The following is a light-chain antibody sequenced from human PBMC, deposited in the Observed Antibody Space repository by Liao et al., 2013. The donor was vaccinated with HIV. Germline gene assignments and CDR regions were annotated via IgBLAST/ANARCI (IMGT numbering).Light chain of an antibody. V-gene: IGLV3-21*04. J-gene: IGLJ3*02. CDR3: QVWDSSSDPPKV. CDR2: YDS. Sequence: SYELTQPPSVSVAPGKTARITCGGNNIGSKSVHWYQQQPGQAPVLVIYYDSGRPSGIPERFSGSNSGNTATLTISRVEVADEADYYCQVWDSSSDPPKVFGGGTKLTVL. CDR1: NIGSKS.